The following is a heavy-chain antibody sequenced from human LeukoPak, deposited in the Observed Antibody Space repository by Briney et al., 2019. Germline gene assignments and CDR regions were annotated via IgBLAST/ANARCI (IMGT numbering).Heavy chain of an antibody. J-gene: IGHJ4*02. CDR2: INWYRCSM. D-gene: IGHD6-19*01. CDR1: GFTFDDYA. CDR3: AKDIYPGEQWLVQGLFDY. Sequence: GGSLRLSCAASGFTFDDYAMHWVRQAPGEGLAGVSGINWYRCSMGYADSVKGRFTISRDNAKNSMYLQMNSLRAEDTALYYCAKDIYPGEQWLVQGLFDYWGQGTLVTVSS. V-gene: IGHV3-9*01.